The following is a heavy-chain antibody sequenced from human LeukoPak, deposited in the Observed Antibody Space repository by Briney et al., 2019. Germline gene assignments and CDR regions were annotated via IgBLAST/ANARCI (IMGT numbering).Heavy chain of an antibody. CDR2: IIPIRGTA. D-gene: IGHD3-10*01. CDR3: ARGAPLKRIIMVRGDANVFDI. Sequence: SVKVSCTASGGTFSSYAISWVRQAPGQGLEWMGGIIPIRGTANYAQKFQGKVTLTADESTSPAYMELSSLRSEDTAVYYCARGAPLKRIIMVRGDANVFDIWGQGTMVTVSS. CDR1: GGTFSSYA. V-gene: IGHV1-69*13. J-gene: IGHJ3*02.